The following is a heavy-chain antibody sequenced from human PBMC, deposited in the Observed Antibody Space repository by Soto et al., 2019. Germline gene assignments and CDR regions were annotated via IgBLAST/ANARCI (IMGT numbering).Heavy chain of an antibody. D-gene: IGHD6-13*01. V-gene: IGHV2-5*02. Sequence: QITLKESGPTLVKSTQTLTLTCTFSGFSLSTSGVGVGWIRQPPGKALEWLALIYWDDDKRYSPSLKSRLTVTKDTSKNQVVLTMTTMDPVDTATYYCAHTDILTAADYYGMDVWGQGTTVTVSS. CDR1: GFSLSTSGVG. CDR3: AHTDILTAADYYGMDV. J-gene: IGHJ6*02. CDR2: IYWDDDK.